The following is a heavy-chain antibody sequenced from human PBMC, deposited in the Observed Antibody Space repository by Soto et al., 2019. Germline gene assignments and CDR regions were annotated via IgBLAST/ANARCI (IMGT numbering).Heavy chain of an antibody. CDR2: INNNGSNT. V-gene: IGHV3-74*01. CDR1: GFTFSNSW. J-gene: IGHJ6*02. Sequence: EVQLVESGGGFVQPGGSLRLSCRASGFTFSNSWMHWVRHAPGKGLVWVSRINNNGSNTAYADSVKGRFTISRDNAKNTLYMQMNSLRVEDTAVYFCARDEGGRDVWGQGTTVTVSS. CDR3: ARDEGGRDV.